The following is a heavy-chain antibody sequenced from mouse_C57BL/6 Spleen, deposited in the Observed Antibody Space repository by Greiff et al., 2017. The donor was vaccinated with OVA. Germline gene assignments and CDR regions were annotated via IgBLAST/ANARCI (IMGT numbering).Heavy chain of an antibody. D-gene: IGHD2-5*01. CDR2: IYPGDGDT. CDR3: ARSSNYVGVDY. J-gene: IGHJ4*01. Sequence: VQLQQSGPELVKPGASVKISCKASGYAFSSSWMNWVKQRPGKGLEWIGRIYPGDGDTNYNGKFKGKATLTADKSSSTAYMQLSSLTSEDSAVYFCARSSNYVGVDYWGQGTSVTVSS. CDR1: GYAFSSSW. V-gene: IGHV1-82*01.